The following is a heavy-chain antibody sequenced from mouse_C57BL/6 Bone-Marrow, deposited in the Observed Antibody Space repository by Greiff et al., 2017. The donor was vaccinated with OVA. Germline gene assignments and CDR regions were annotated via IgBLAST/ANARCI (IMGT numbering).Heavy chain of an antibody. D-gene: IGHD2-3*01. CDR2: INSDGGST. J-gene: IGHJ2*01. Sequence: EVQLVESGGGLAQPGESLKLSCESYEYAFPSHDMSWVRKTPEKWLELVAAINSDGGSTYYPDTMERRFIISRDNTKKTLYLQMSSLRSEDTALYYCASPSAMMVPYYFDYWGQGTTRTVSS. V-gene: IGHV5-2*01. CDR1: EYAFPSHD. CDR3: ASPSAMMVPYYFDY.